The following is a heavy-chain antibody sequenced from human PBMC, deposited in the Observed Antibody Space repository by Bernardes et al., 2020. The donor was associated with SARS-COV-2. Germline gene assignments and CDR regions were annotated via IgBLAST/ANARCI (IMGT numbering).Heavy chain of an antibody. V-gene: IGHV2-5*02. CDR2: IYWDDDK. CDR3: ARMYSSGWYGYYFDY. J-gene: IGHJ4*02. Sequence: SVPTLVKPTQTLTLTCTFSGFSLSTSGVGVGWIRQPPGKALEWLALIYWDDDKRYSPSLKSRLTITKDTSKNQVVLTMTNMDPVDTATYYCARMYSSGWYGYYFDYWGQGTLVTVSS. D-gene: IGHD6-19*01. CDR1: GFSLSTSGVG.